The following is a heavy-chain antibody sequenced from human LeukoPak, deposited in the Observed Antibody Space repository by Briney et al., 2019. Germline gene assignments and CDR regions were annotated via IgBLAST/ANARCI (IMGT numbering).Heavy chain of an antibody. CDR3: ARDPLYNLWSYGYVTRSRGYYYMDV. D-gene: IGHD5-18*01. J-gene: IGHJ6*03. CDR2: INPNSGGT. V-gene: IGHV1-2*02. CDR1: GYTFTGYY. Sequence: GASVKVSCKASGYTFTGYYMHWVRQAPGQGLEWMGWINPNSGGTNYAQKFQGRVTMTRDTSISTAYMELSRLRSDDTAVYYCARDPLYNLWSYGYVTRSRGYYYMDVWGKGTTVTVSS.